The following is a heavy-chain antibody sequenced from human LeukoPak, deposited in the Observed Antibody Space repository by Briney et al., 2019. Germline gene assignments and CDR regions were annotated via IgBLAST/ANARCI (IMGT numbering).Heavy chain of an antibody. Sequence: PGRSLRLSCAASGFTFSSYAMHWVRQAPGKGLEWVAVISYDGSNKYYADSVKGRFTISRDNSKNTLYLQMNSLRAEDTAVYYCARGTPRDGYDSWGQGTLVTVSS. J-gene: IGHJ4*02. CDR3: ARGTPRDGYDS. D-gene: IGHD5-24*01. CDR2: ISYDGSNK. V-gene: IGHV3-30-3*01. CDR1: GFTFSSYA.